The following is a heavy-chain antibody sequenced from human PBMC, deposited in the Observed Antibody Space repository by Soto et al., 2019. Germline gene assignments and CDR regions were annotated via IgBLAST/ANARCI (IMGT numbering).Heavy chain of an antibody. D-gene: IGHD6-13*01. CDR2: ISYDGSNK. CDR1: GFTFSSYA. J-gene: IGHJ4*02. Sequence: SLRLSCAASGFTFSSYAMHWVRQAPGKGLEWVAVISYDGSNKYYADSVKGRFTISRDNSKNTLYLQMNSLRAEDTAVYYCARDPSSSGPYYFDYWGQGTLVTVSS. CDR3: ARDPSSSGPYYFDY. V-gene: IGHV3-30-3*01.